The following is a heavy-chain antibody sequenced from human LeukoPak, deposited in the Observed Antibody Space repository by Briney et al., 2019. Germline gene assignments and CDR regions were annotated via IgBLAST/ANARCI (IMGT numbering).Heavy chain of an antibody. CDR1: GYTFTGYY. Sequence: ASVKVSCKASGYTFTGYYMHWVRQAPGQGLEWMGWINPNSGGTNYAQKFQGRVTMTRDTSISTAYMELSRLRSDDAAVYYCARATYYDSSGAFSGWGQGTLVTVSS. CDR2: INPNSGGT. CDR3: ARATYYDSSGAFSG. D-gene: IGHD3-22*01. V-gene: IGHV1-2*02. J-gene: IGHJ4*02.